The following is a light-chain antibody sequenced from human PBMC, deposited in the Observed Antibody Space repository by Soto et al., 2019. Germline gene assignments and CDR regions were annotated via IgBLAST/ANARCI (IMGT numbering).Light chain of an antibody. CDR1: HSSIGSNT. J-gene: IGLJ3*02. Sequence: QSVLTQPPSASGTPGQRVTISCSGSHSSIGSNTVSWYQQFPGTAPRLLIYSDDQRPSGVPDRFSGYKSGTSASLAISGLQSEDEADYYCATWDDSLKGWVIGGGTKLTVL. V-gene: IGLV1-44*01. CDR3: ATWDDSLKGWV. CDR2: SDD.